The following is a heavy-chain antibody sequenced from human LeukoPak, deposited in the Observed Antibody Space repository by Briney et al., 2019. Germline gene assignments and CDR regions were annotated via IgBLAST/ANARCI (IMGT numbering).Heavy chain of an antibody. J-gene: IGHJ4*02. Sequence: PGGSLRLSCAASGFTFSNDGMSWVRQAPGKGLEWVSSISGSGRTTYYTDSVKGRFSISRDNSKGTLYLQMDSLRDEVTAVYYCAKSDTGGNYFPFDYWGQGTLVTVSS. D-gene: IGHD3-22*01. CDR1: GFTFSNDG. V-gene: IGHV3-23*01. CDR3: AKSDTGGNYFPFDY. CDR2: ISGSGRTT.